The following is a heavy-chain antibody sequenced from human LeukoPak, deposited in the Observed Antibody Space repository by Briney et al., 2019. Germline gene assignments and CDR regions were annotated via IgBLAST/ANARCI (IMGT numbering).Heavy chain of an antibody. J-gene: IGHJ4*02. D-gene: IGHD3-3*01. CDR3: IRASDDFWWYFDY. CDR2: IRSKANSYAT. V-gene: IGHV3-73*01. Sequence: GGSLRLSCAASGFTFSGSAMHWVRQASGKGLEWVGRIRSKANSYATAYAASVKGRFTISRDDSKNPAYLQMNSLKTEDTAVYYCIRASDDFWWYFDYWGREPWSPSPQ. CDR1: GFTFSGSA.